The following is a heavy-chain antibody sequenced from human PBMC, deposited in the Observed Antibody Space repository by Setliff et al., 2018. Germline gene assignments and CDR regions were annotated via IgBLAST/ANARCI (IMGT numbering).Heavy chain of an antibody. CDR3: ARVPRLEWLLPTFGP. CDR2: ISGYNGNT. Sequence: ASVKVSCKTSGYTFISYGISWVRQAPGQGLEWMGWISGYNGNTDYAQNFQGRVTMTTDTSTSTAYMELRSLRSDDTAVYYCARVPRLEWLLPTFGPWGQGTLVTVSS. D-gene: IGHD3-3*01. CDR1: GYTFISYG. V-gene: IGHV1-18*01. J-gene: IGHJ5*02.